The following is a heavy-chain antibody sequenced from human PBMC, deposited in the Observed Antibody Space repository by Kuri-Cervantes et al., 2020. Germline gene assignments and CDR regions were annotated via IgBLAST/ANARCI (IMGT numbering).Heavy chain of an antibody. CDR1: GGTFSSYA. V-gene: IGHV1-69*13. CDR2: IIPIFGTA. D-gene: IGHD5-24*01. CDR3: ARGAGRLQKYYFDY. Sequence: SVKVSCKASGGTFSSYAISWVRQAPGQGLEWMGGIIPIFGTANYAQKFQGRVTITADESTSTAYMELGSLRGGDTAVYYCARGAGRLQKYYFDYWGQGTLVTVSS. J-gene: IGHJ4*02.